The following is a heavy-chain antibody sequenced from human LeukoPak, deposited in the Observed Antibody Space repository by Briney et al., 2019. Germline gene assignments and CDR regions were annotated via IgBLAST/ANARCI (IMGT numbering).Heavy chain of an antibody. V-gene: IGHV4-30-2*01. Sequence: SQTLSLTCTVSGGSISSGGYYWSWIRQPPGKGLEWIGYIYHSGSTYYNPSLKSRVTMSVDRSKNQFSLKLSSVTAADTAVYYCAGYRSGENDYWGQGTLVTVSS. J-gene: IGHJ4*02. D-gene: IGHD5-18*01. CDR3: AGYRSGENDY. CDR1: GGSISSGGYY. CDR2: IYHSGST.